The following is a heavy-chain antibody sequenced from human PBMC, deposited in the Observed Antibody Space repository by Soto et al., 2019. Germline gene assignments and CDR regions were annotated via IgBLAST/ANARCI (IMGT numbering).Heavy chain of an antibody. J-gene: IGHJ6*02. CDR3: ARGWGVVPVDPDYYYGMDV. V-gene: IGHV1-18*01. D-gene: IGHD2-21*02. CDR2: ISAYNGNT. Sequence: QVQLVQSGAEVKKPGASVKVSCKASGYTFTSYGISWVRQAPGQGLEWMGWISAYNGNTNYAQKLQGRVTMTTDTSMSTAYMGLRSMRSDDTAVYYCARGWGVVPVDPDYYYGMDVWGQGTTVTVSS. CDR1: GYTFTSYG.